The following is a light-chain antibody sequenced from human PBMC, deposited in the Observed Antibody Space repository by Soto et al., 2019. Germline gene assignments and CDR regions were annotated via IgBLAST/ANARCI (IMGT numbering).Light chain of an antibody. V-gene: IGKV3-20*01. CDR3: QRYDSSWT. CDR1: QSVPSNF. Sequence: EIVLTQSPGTLSLSPGERATLSCRASQSVPSNFLAWYQQTPGQAPILVIYGVTRRATGIPDRFSGSGSATYFPLTSSILEADDFALYCYQRYDSSWTFGQGTKVEIK. J-gene: IGKJ1*01. CDR2: GVT.